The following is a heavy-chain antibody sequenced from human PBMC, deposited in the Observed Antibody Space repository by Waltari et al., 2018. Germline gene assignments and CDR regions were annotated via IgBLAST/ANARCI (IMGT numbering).Heavy chain of an antibody. J-gene: IGHJ3*02. CDR3: SRDKGGGTDDAYDI. CDR2: SYTSGST. D-gene: IGHD3-10*01. Sequence: QVQLQESDAGVVKPAQPLSLTCTVSGGSVSSGSYYWSWSRQPAGKGLEWMGYSYTSGSTNYNPPLKSRVTISVDTSKNQYSLKLSSVTAADTAVYYCSRDKGGGTDDAYDIWGQGTMVTVSS. CDR1: GGSVSSGSYY. V-gene: IGHV4-61*09.